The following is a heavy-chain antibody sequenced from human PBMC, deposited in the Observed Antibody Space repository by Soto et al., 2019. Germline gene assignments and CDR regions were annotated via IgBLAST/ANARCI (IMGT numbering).Heavy chain of an antibody. J-gene: IGHJ5*02. CDR1: GGSISNSY. Sequence: SETLSLTCNVSGGSISNSYWTWIRQPPGKRLEWIGYIYHSGFTTYNPSLKSRVTMSIDTSKSQFSLKLRSVTSADTAVYYCARDVEKYGWFDPWGQGTLVTVSS. D-gene: IGHD2-2*01. CDR3: ARDVEKYGWFDP. CDR2: IYHSGFT. V-gene: IGHV4-59*12.